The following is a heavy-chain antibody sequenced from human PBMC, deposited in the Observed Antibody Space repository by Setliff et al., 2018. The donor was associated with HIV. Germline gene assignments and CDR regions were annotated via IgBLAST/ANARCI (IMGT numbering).Heavy chain of an antibody. V-gene: IGHV4-39*02. CDR3: ARVRGYSSSSRDFYYHNMEV. CDR2: VHYSGNT. D-gene: IGHD6-6*01. Sequence: SETLSLTCTLFGGSISTVAYYWAWISQPPGKGLEWIGNVHYSGNTYYTSSLQSRVIISADTSKSQFYLRLSSVTAADTGVYYCARVRGYSSSSRDFYYHNMEVWGKGTTVTVSS. CDR1: GGSISTVAYY. J-gene: IGHJ6*03.